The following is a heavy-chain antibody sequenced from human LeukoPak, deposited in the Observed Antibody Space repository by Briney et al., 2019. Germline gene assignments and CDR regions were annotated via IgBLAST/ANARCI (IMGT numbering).Heavy chain of an antibody. J-gene: IGHJ3*02. CDR1: GFTFSSYS. D-gene: IGHD5-12*01. CDR3: AGGHIVATISDAFDI. CDR2: ISSSSYI. Sequence: GGSLRLSCAASGFTFSSYSMNWVRQAPGKGLEWVSSISSSSYIYYADSVKGRFTISRDNAKNSLYLQMNSLRAGDTAVYYCAGGHIVATISDAFDIWGQGTMVTVSS. V-gene: IGHV3-21*01.